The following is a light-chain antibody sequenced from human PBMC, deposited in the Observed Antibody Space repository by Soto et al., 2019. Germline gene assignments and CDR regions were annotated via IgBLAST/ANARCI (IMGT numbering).Light chain of an antibody. V-gene: IGKV3-20*01. CDR3: QQYGSSPT. CDR1: QNVSSSY. J-gene: IGKJ4*01. Sequence: EIVLTQSPATLSSSPGERATLSFRASQNVSSSYLAWYQQKPGQAPRLLIYGASSRATGIPDRFSGSGSGTDFTLTISRLEPEDFAVYYCQQYGSSPTFGGGTKVDIK. CDR2: GAS.